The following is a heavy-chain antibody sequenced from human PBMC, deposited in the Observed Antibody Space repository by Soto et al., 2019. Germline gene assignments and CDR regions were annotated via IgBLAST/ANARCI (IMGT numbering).Heavy chain of an antibody. V-gene: IGHV4-39*01. CDR2: IYYSGST. CDR3: ARRKNGAYYDFWSGSPGWFDP. Sequence: SETLSLTCTVSGGSISSSSYYWGWIRQPPGKGLEWIGSIYYSGSTYYNPSLKSRVTISVDTSKNQFSLKLSSVTAADTAVYYCARRKNGAYYDFWSGSPGWFDPWGQGTLVTVSS. CDR1: GGSISSSSYY. D-gene: IGHD3-3*01. J-gene: IGHJ5*02.